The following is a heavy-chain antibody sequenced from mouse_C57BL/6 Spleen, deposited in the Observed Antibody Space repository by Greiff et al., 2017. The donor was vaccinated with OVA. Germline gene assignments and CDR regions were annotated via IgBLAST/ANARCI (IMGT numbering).Heavy chain of an antibody. CDR2: IWTGGGT. D-gene: IGHD1-1*01. CDR3: ARRTTVVGGDYFDY. Sequence: VQLVESGPGLVAPSQSLSITCTVSGFSLTSYAISWVRQPPGKGLEWLGVIWTGGGTNYNSALKSRLSISKDNSKSQVFLKMNSLQTDDTARYYCARRTTVVGGDYFDYWGQGTTLTVSS. J-gene: IGHJ2*01. CDR1: GFSLTSYA. V-gene: IGHV2-9-1*01.